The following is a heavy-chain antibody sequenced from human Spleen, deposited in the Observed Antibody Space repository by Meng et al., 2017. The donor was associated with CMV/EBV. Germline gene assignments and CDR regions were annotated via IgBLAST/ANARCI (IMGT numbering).Heavy chain of an antibody. D-gene: IGHD5-24*01. J-gene: IGHJ4*02. CDR3: AKLNGQMAAHY. Sequence: GGSLRLSCKGSGYSFNTYWIGWVRQMPGKGLEWMGIIYPGDSDTRYSPSFQGQVTISADKSITTAYLQWSSLKASDTAMYYCAKLNGQMAAHYWGQGTLVTVSS. CDR1: GYSFNTYW. V-gene: IGHV5-51*01. CDR2: IYPGDSDT.